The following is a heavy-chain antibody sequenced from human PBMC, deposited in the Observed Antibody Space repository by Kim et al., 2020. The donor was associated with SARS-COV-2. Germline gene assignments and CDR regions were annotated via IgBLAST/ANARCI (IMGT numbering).Heavy chain of an antibody. D-gene: IGHD3-22*01. CDR3: AGDNDSLGCDAFDI. CDR2: IYYSGST. V-gene: IGHV4-39*07. CDR1: GGSVSSTSYY. J-gene: IGHJ3*02. Sequence: SETLSLTCTVSGGSVSSTSYYWGWIRQPPGKGLEWIASIYYSGSTYYNPALQSRVTLSIDTSTNQFSLQLSSVTAADTAVYYCAGDNDSLGCDAFDIWGQGTMVTVSS.